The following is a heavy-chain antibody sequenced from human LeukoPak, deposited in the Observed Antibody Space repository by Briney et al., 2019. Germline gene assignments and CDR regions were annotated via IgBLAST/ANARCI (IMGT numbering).Heavy chain of an antibody. J-gene: IGHJ6*02. D-gene: IGHD3-9*01. CDR3: AGERYKFALDV. CDR2: IKQDGSEK. V-gene: IGHV3-7*01. CDR1: GFTFSSYW. Sequence: GGSQRLSCAASGFTFSSYWMSWVRQAPGKGLEWVANIKQDGSEKYYVDSVKGRFTISRDNAKNSLYLQMNSLRAEDTGTYYCAGERYKFALDVWGQGTTVIVS.